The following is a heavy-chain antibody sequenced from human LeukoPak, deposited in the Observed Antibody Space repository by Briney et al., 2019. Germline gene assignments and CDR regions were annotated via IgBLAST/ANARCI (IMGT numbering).Heavy chain of an antibody. Sequence: GESLKISCKGSGYSFTSYWIGWVRQMPGKGLEWMGIISPGDSHTKNSPSLQGQVTISADKSISTAYLQWSSLKASDTAIYYCARTHLTKTGDYWGQGSLVTVSS. D-gene: IGHD2-8*01. V-gene: IGHV5-51*01. CDR3: ARTHLTKTGDY. CDR1: GYSFTSYW. CDR2: ISPGDSHT. J-gene: IGHJ4*02.